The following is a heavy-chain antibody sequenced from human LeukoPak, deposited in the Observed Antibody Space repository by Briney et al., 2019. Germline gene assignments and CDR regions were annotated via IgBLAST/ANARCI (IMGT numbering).Heavy chain of an antibody. D-gene: IGHD4-17*01. CDR2: IKQDGSEK. CDR1: GFTLSGYW. J-gene: IGHJ5*02. CDR3: ARAPGEGWFDP. Sequence: GGSLRLSCAASGFTLSGYWMSWVRQAPGKGLEWVASIKQDGSEKYYVDSVKGRFTISRDNAKNSLYLQMNSLRAEDTALYYCARAPGEGWFDPWGQGTLVTVSS. V-gene: IGHV3-7*01.